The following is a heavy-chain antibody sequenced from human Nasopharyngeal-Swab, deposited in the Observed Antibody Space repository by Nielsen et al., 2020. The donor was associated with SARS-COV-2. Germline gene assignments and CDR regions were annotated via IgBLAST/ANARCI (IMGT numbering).Heavy chain of an antibody. CDR1: GYTFTSYG. Sequence: GSGKVSCKASGYTFTSYGISCVRLAPGQGLEWMGWISAYNGNTNYAQKLQGRVTMTTGTSTSTAYMELRSLRSDDTAVYYCARVPGNHDAFDIWGQGTMVTVSS. CDR3: ARVPGNHDAFDI. D-gene: IGHD2-2*01. CDR2: ISAYNGNT. V-gene: IGHV1-18*01. J-gene: IGHJ3*02.